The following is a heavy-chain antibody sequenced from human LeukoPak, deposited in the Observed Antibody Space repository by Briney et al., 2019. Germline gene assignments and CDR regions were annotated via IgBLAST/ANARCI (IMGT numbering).Heavy chain of an antibody. D-gene: IGHD3-22*01. CDR2: IYYSGST. V-gene: IGHV4-31*03. J-gene: IGHJ3*02. CDR3: ARDPRDSSGWRAFDI. CDR1: GGSISSGGYY. Sequence: PSETLSLTCTVSGGSISSGGYYWSWIRQHPGKGLEWIGYIYYSGSTYYNPSLKSRVTISVDTSKNQFSLKLSSVTAADTAVYYCARDPRDSSGWRAFDIWGQGTMVTVSS.